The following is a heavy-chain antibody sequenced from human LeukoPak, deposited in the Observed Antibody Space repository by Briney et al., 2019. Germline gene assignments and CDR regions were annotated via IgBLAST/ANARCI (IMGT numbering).Heavy chain of an antibody. D-gene: IGHD1-26*01. J-gene: IGHJ2*01. CDR2: IFTSGST. CDR3: ARDWGIYSGSYSHWYFDL. V-gene: IGHV4-4*07. Sequence: PSETLSRTCTVSGGSIISYYWSWMRQHAAKGLEWIGRIFTSGSTNYYSSLKSRVTMSVDTSKNQFPLKLSSVTAADTAVYYCARDWGIYSGSYSHWYFDLWGRGTLVTVSS. CDR1: GGSIISYY.